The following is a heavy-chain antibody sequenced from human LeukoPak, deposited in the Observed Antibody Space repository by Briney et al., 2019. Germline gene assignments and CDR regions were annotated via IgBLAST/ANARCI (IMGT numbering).Heavy chain of an antibody. CDR3: AREWAVAIMPLDY. CDR1: GFTFSSYA. J-gene: IGHJ4*02. V-gene: IGHV3-21*01. CDR2: ISSSSSYI. Sequence: GGSLRLSCAASGFTFSSYAMSWVRQAPGKGLEWVSSISSSSSYIYYADSVKGRFTISRDNAKNSLYLQMNSLRAEDTAVYYCAREWAVAIMPLDYWGQGTLVTVSS. D-gene: IGHD3-3*01.